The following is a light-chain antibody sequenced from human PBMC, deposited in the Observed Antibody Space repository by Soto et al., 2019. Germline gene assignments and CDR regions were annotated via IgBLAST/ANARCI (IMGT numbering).Light chain of an antibody. J-gene: IGLJ2*01. Sequence: QAVVTEPPSVSAAPGQKVTISCSRSSSNIGNNYVSWYQQLPGTAPKLLIYDNNKRPSGIPDRFSGSKSGTSATLGITGLQTGDEADYYCGTWDSSLSAVVFGGGTKVTVL. V-gene: IGLV1-51*01. CDR1: SSNIGNNY. CDR3: GTWDSSLSAVV. CDR2: DNN.